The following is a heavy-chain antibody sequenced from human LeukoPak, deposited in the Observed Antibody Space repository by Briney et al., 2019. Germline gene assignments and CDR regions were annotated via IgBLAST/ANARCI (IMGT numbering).Heavy chain of an antibody. CDR1: GYTFTDDY. CDR3: ARGASSGWYPTGLDWRPKVKWYLDL. Sequence: ASVKVSCKASGYTFTDDYVHWVRQAPGQGLEWMGWINPNSGVTNYAQKFQGRVTMTRDMSISTAYMELSRLRSDDTAVYYCARGASSGWYPTGLDWRPKVKWYLDLWGRGTLVTVSA. V-gene: IGHV1-2*02. J-gene: IGHJ2*01. D-gene: IGHD6-13*01. CDR2: INPNSGVT.